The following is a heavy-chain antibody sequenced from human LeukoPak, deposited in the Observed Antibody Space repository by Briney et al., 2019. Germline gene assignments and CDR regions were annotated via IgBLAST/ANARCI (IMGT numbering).Heavy chain of an antibody. J-gene: IGHJ4*02. CDR3: ARDGGILYSSAWNGY. Sequence: GGSLRLSCAASGFTFSSYEMNWVRQAPGKGLEWVSYISSSANTIYYADSVKGRFTISRDNAKNSLYLQMNSLRAEDTAVYYCARDGGILYSSAWNGYWGQGTLVTVSS. CDR1: GFTFSSYE. D-gene: IGHD6-25*01. V-gene: IGHV3-48*03. CDR2: ISSSANTI.